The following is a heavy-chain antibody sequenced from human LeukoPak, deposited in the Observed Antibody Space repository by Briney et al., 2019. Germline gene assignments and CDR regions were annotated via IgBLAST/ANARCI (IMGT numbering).Heavy chain of an antibody. J-gene: IGHJ6*03. V-gene: IGHV4-31*03. CDR1: GASITSGVHY. CDR2: IYYSGST. CDR3: GRVLNGVPPYYYYYHIDV. D-gene: IGHD2-8*02. Sequence: SQTLSLTCTVSGASITSGVHYWSWIRQHPGKGPEWIGHIYYSGSTYSNPSLKGRVSMSLDTPKNQLSLELLSVTAADTAVYWCGRVLNGVPPYYYYYHIDVWGKGTTVTVSS.